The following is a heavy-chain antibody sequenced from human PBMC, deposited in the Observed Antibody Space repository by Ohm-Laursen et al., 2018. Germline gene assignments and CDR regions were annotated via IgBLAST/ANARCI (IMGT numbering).Heavy chain of an antibody. CDR1: GFTVNNNY. V-gene: IGHV3-53*01. D-gene: IGHD6-25*01. Sequence: GSLRLSCAASGFTVNNNYMSWVRQAPGKGLEWVSVIHSGGNTYYVDSVKGRFTISRDNSKNTLYLQMNSLRDEDTAVYYCATAGPYSGDDYWGQGILVNVSS. CDR2: IHSGGNT. J-gene: IGHJ4*02. CDR3: ATAGPYSGDDY.